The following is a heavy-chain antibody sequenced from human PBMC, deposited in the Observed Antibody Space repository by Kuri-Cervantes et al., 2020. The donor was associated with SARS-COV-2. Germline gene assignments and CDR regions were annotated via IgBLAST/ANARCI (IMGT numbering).Heavy chain of an antibody. J-gene: IGHJ4*02. D-gene: IGHD1-7*01. V-gene: IGHV3-30-3*01. CDR3: ARAGITGTTFYFDY. CDR1: GFTFSSYA. CDR2: ISYDGSNK. Sequence: GESLKISCAASGFTFSSYAMHWVRQAPGKGLEWVAVISYDGSNKYYADSVKGRFTISRDNSKNTLYLQMNSLRAEDTAVYYCARAGITGTTFYFDYWGQGTLVTVSS.